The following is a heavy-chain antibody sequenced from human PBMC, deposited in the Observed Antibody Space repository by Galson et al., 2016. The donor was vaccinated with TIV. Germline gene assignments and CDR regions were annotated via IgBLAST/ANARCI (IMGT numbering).Heavy chain of an antibody. CDR1: GYGFVDYW. Sequence: QSGAEVKKPGESLKISCKRSGYGFVDYWIVWVRQRPGKGLEWMGIVYLGDSVTRYSPSFQGQVAISADKSSNTAYLQWSSLQASDTAMYYCARTAGGIDQWGQGTLVTVSS. J-gene: IGHJ4*02. D-gene: IGHD1-26*01. CDR2: VYLGDSVT. CDR3: ARTAGGIDQ. V-gene: IGHV5-51*01.